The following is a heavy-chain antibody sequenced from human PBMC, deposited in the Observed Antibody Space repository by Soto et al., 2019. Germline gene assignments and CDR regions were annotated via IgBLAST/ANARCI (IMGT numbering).Heavy chain of an antibody. V-gene: IGHV4-30-4*01. CDR2: ISYSGST. J-gene: IGHJ4*02. Sequence: TLSLTCTVSGGSISNGDYYWNWIRQSPGKGLEWIGYISYSGSTYYTPSLKSRLSFSVDTSKNQFSLRLTSVTAADTAVYYCARDDYYDSSGYLLWGQGTQVTVSS. CDR3: ARDDYYDSSGYLL. D-gene: IGHD3-22*01. CDR1: GGSISNGDYY.